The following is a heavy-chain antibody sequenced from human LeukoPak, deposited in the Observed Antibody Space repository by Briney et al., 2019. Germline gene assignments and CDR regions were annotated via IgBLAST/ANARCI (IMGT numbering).Heavy chain of an antibody. J-gene: IGHJ2*01. CDR2: IIPIFGTA. CDR3: ARSVKQWLVRDWYFGL. CDR1: GGTFSSYA. Sequence: ASVKVSCKASGGTFSSYAMSWVRQAPGQGLEWMGGIIPIFGTANYAQKFQGRVTITTDESTSTAYMELSSLRSEDTAVYYCARSVKQWLVRDWYFGLWGRGTLVTVSS. V-gene: IGHV1-69*05. D-gene: IGHD6-19*01.